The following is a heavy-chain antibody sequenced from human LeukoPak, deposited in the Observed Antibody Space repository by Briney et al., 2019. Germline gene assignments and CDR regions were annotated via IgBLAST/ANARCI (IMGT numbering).Heavy chain of an antibody. V-gene: IGHV1-69*01. CDR3: ARGVRAVADAFDI. J-gene: IGHJ3*02. Sequence: SVKVSCKASGGTFSRYAISWVRQAPGQGLEWMGGIIPMFGTSDNAQKFQGRVTITADESTSTAYMELSSLRSEDTALYYCARGVRAVADAFDIWGQGTMVTVSS. CDR2: IIPMFGTS. CDR1: GGTFSRYA. D-gene: IGHD2-15*01.